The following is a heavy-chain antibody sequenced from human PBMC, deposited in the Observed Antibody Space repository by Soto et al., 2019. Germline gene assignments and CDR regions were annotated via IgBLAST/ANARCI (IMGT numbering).Heavy chain of an antibody. CDR3: ATELIAKYGMDV. CDR1: GFTVSGNY. D-gene: IGHD2-21*01. J-gene: IGHJ6*02. V-gene: IGHV3-53*01. Sequence: EVQLVESGGSLVQPGGSLRLSCAASGFTVSGNYVTWVRQAPGKGLEWVSAIYTDDNIYYADSVTGRFTISRDNSKNTFYLQMNRLRVEHTAVFYCATELIAKYGMDVWGQGTTVTVSS. CDR2: IYTDDNI.